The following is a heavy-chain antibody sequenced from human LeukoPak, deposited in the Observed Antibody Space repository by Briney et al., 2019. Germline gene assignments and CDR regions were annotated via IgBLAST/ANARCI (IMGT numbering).Heavy chain of an antibody. J-gene: IGHJ3*02. V-gene: IGHV4-59*08. CDR1: GESMSGFY. D-gene: IGHD1-26*01. CDR3: ARHQWVSAFDI. CDR2: MHYTGST. Sequence: SETLSLTCTVSGESMSGFYWNWIRQPPGKGLEWIGYMHYTGSTNYNPSLKSRVTISIDTSKNQFSLKLSSVTASDTAVYYCARHQWVSAFDIWGQGTMVTVSS.